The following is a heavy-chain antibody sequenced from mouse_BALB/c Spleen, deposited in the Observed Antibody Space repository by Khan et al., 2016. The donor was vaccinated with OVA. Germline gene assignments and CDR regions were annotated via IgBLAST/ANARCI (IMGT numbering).Heavy chain of an antibody. D-gene: IGHD2-14*01. V-gene: IGHV1-4*01. CDR1: GYTFTSYT. CDR3: VREGAYYRSDGWFAY. J-gene: IGHJ3*01. CDR2: INPSNNYT. Sequence: QVQLKQFGAELARPGASVKMSCKASGYTFTSYTMHWVRQRPGQTLEWIGHINPSNNYTNYNQNFKDKATLIVDKSSSTAYMQLNSLTSEDSAVYYCVREGAYYRSDGWFAYWGQGTLVTVSA.